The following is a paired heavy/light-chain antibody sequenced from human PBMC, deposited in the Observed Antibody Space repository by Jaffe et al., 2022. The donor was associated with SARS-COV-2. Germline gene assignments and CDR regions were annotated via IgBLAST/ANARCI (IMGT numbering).Heavy chain of an antibody. CDR1: GYSFTTYW. J-gene: IGHJ6*02. CDR3: ARQGISGGGGDAMDV. V-gene: IGHV5-51*01. Sequence: EVQLVQSGAEVKKPGESLKISCKGSGYSFTTYWIGWVRQMPGKGLEWMGIIYPGDSDTKYSPSFQGLVTISADKSITTAYLQWSSLKASDTAMYYCARQGISGGGGDAMDVWGQGTMVTVSS. CDR2: IYPGDSDT. D-gene: IGHD6-19*01.
Light chain of an antibody. CDR2: EDS. CDR1: ALPKKY. J-gene: IGLJ3*02. Sequence: SYELTQPPSVSVSPGQTARITCSGDALPKKYAYWYQQKSGQAPVLVIHEDSKRPSGIPERFSGSSSGTMATLTISGAQVEDEADYYCYSTDSSGSHNWVFGGGTKLTVL. CDR3: YSTDSSGSHNWV. V-gene: IGLV3-10*01.